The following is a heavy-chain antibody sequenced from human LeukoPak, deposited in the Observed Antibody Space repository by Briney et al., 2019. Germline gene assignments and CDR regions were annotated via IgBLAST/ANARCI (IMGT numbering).Heavy chain of an antibody. CDR1: GGSVRGGTYY. Sequence: SETLSLTCTVSGGSVRGGTYYWGWIRQPPGKGLEWIGSIFYSGSTYYNLSLKSRVTISVDTSKNQFSLRLSSVTAADTAVYYCARQGVNFYDSKVDVWGQGTTVTVSS. J-gene: IGHJ6*02. V-gene: IGHV4-39*01. CDR3: ARQGVNFYDSKVDV. CDR2: IFYSGST. D-gene: IGHD3-22*01.